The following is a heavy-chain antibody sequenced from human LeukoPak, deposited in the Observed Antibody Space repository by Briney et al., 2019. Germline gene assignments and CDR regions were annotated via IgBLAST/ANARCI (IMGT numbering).Heavy chain of an antibody. CDR3: ARDSGIVGAT. Sequence: GGSLRLSCAASGVTFSSYAMSWVRQAPGKGLEWVSVISGSGGSTFYADSVKGRFTISRDNSKNTLYLQMNSLRAEDTAVYYCARDSGIVGATWGQGTLVTVSS. V-gene: IGHV3-23*01. J-gene: IGHJ4*02. CDR2: ISGSGGST. D-gene: IGHD1-26*01. CDR1: GVTFSSYA.